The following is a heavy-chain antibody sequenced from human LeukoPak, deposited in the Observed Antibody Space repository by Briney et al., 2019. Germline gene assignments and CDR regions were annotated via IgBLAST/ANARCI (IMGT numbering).Heavy chain of an antibody. D-gene: IGHD3-3*01. CDR3: TSHSPYYDFWSGYYDFEGYYFDY. J-gene: IGHJ4*02. CDR2: IKSKTDGGTT. V-gene: IGHV3-15*01. Sequence: GGSLRLSCAASGFTFSNAWMSWVRQAPGKGLEWVGRIKSKTDGGTTDYAAPVKGIFTISRDDSKNTLYLQMNSLTTEDTAVYYCTSHSPYYDFWSGYYDFEGYYFDYWGQGTLVTVSS. CDR1: GFTFSNAW.